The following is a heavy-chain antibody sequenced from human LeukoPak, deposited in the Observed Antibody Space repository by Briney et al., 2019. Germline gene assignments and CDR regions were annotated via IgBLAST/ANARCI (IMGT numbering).Heavy chain of an antibody. Sequence: KPSETLSLTCTVSGGSISSSDYYWGWIRQPPGKGLEWIGSIYYGGSTYYNPSLKSRVTISVDTSKNQFSLRLSSVTAADTAVYYCARHLTTGGFDYWGQGTLVTVSS. V-gene: IGHV4-39*01. CDR1: GGSISSSDYY. D-gene: IGHD4-17*01. CDR2: IYYGGST. J-gene: IGHJ4*02. CDR3: ARHLTTGGFDY.